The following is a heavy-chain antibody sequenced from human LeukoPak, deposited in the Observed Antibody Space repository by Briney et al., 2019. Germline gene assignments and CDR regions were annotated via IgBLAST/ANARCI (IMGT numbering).Heavy chain of an antibody. J-gene: IGHJ3*01. CDR2: IYTSGST. CDR3: ARIPSGSYNQYDY. V-gene: IGHV4-4*07. CDR1: GGSISSYD. D-gene: IGHD1-26*01. Sequence: SETLSLTCTVSGGSISSYDWGWIRQPAGKGLEWIGRIYTSGSTNYNPSLKSRVTMSVDTSKNQFSLYLSSVTAADTAVYYCARIPSGSYNQYDYWGQGTMVTVSS.